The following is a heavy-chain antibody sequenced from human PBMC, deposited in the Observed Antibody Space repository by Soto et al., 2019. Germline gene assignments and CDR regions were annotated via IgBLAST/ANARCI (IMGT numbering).Heavy chain of an antibody. CDR2: IKGDGSRT. Sequence: EVQLVESGGGLVQPGGSLRLSCAASGFTFSIYWIHWVRQAPGKGLVWGSSIKGDGSRTDYAASVKGRFTISRDNAKNTVYLQMNSLRDEDTAVYYCARGLPGYYGMDVWGQWTTVTVSS. CDR1: GFTFSIYW. V-gene: IGHV3-74*01. CDR3: ARGLPGYYGMDV. D-gene: IGHD4-17*01. J-gene: IGHJ6*02.